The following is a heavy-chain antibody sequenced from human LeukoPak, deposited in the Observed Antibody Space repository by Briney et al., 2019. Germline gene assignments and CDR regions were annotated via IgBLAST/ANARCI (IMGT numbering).Heavy chain of an antibody. CDR3: ARDFYPRITIFGVVIH. J-gene: IGHJ4*02. CDR2: ISAYNGNT. D-gene: IGHD3-3*01. CDR1: GYTFTSYG. Sequence: ASVKVSCKASGYTFTSYGISWVRQAPGQGLEWIGWISAYNGNTNYAQKLQGRVTMTTDTSTSTAYMELRSLRSDDTAVYYCARDFYPRITIFGVVIHWGQGTLVTVSS. V-gene: IGHV1-18*01.